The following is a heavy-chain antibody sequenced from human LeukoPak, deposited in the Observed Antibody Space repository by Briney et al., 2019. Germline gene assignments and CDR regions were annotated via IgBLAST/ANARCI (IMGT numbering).Heavy chain of an antibody. Sequence: SFKASGGTFSSYAMSWVRQAPGKGLEWVSAISGSGGSTYYADSVKGRFTISRDNSKNTLYLQMNSLRAEDTAVYYCAKDSSSGWPRDWGQGTLVTVSS. J-gene: IGHJ4*02. CDR3: AKDSSSGWPRD. D-gene: IGHD6-19*01. V-gene: IGHV3-23*01. CDR2: ISGSGGST. CDR1: GGTFSSYA.